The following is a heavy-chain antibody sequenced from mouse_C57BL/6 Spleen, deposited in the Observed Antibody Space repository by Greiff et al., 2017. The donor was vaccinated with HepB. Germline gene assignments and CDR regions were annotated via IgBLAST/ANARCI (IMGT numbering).Heavy chain of an antibody. J-gene: IGHJ2*01. V-gene: IGHV5-6*01. Sequence: EVHLVESGGDLVKPGGSLKLSCAASGFTFSSYGMSWVRQTPDKRLEWVATISSGGSYTYYPDSVKGRFTISRDNAKNTPYLQMSSLKSEDTAMYYCAGPELGRENYFDYWGQGTTLTVSS. CDR3: AGPELGRENYFDY. D-gene: IGHD4-1*01. CDR1: GFTFSSYG. CDR2: ISSGGSYT.